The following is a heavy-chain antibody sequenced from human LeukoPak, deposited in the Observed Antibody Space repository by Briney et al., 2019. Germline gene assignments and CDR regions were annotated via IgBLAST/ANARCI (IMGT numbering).Heavy chain of an antibody. V-gene: IGHV4-59*01. CDR1: SGSISSYY. CDR3: ARDLLDYYDSSGPYSNWFDP. Sequence: SETLSLTCTVSSGSISSYYWSWLRQPPGKGLEWIGYIYYSGSTNYNPSLKSRVTISVDTSKNQFSLKMSSVTAADTAVYYCARDLLDYYDSSGPYSNWFDPWGQGTLVTVSS. D-gene: IGHD3-22*01. J-gene: IGHJ5*02. CDR2: IYYSGST.